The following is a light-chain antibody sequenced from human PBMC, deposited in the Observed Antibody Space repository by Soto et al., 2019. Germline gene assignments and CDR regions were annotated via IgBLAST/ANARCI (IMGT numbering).Light chain of an antibody. J-gene: IGKJ4*01. Sequence: EIVLTQSPGTLSLSPGERATLSCRASQSVNNNFLAWYQQKPGQAPRLLIYDASSRATGIPDRFSGSGSGTDLTLTISRLEPEDFAVYSCQQYVTSPLTFGGGTKVEIK. V-gene: IGKV3-20*01. CDR1: QSVNNNF. CDR3: QQYVTSPLT. CDR2: DAS.